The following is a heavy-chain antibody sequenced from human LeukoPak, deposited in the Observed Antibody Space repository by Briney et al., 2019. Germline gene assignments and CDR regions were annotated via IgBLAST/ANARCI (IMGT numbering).Heavy chain of an antibody. CDR2: ISGSGGST. J-gene: IGHJ4*02. Sequence: GRSLRLSCAASGFTFSSYAMSWVRQAPGKGLEWVSAISGSGGSTYYADSVKGRFTISRDNSKNTLYLQMNSLRAEDTAVYYCAKHQVLLWFGELSHWGQGTLVTVSS. D-gene: IGHD3-10*01. CDR1: GFTFSSYA. CDR3: AKHQVLLWFGELSH. V-gene: IGHV3-23*01.